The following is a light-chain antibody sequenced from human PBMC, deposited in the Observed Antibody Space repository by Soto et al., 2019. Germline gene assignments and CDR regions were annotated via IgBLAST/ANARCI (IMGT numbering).Light chain of an antibody. CDR2: VDS. Sequence: QSVLTQPPSVSGAPGQRVTISCTGSSSNIGSDYDVHWYQQLPGTAPKLLISVDSYRPPGVPDRLSASKSGTSASLAITGLQAEDKADSSSRSYDSSLRGWVFGGGTKLTVL. CDR1: SSNIGSDYD. CDR3: RSYDSSLRGWV. V-gene: IGLV1-40*01. J-gene: IGLJ3*02.